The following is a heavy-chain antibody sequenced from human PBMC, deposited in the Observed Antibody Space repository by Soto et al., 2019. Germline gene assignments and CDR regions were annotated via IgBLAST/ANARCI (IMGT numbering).Heavy chain of an antibody. CDR2: IWYDGSNK. CDR3: ARAQYTGSYVDACDV. D-gene: IGHD1-26*01. CDR1: GFSFSSYG. Sequence: QVHLVESGGGVVQPGRSLRLSCAASGFSFSSYGMHWVRQAPGKGLDWVAVIWYDGSNKYYAESVKGRFTISSDNSKNTLYLQMNSLTVEDTAVYYGARAQYTGSYVDACDVWGQGTRVTVSS. V-gene: IGHV3-33*03. J-gene: IGHJ3*01.